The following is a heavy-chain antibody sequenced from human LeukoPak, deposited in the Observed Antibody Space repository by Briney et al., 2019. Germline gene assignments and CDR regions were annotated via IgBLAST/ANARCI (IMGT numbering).Heavy chain of an antibody. CDR2: ISGNSGST. CDR3: AKDPTYGDPGDY. Sequence: GGSLRLSCAASGFSFSNYAMTWVRQAPGKGLEWVSAISGNSGSTYYADSVKGRFTISRDNSKNMLYLQMNGLRAEDTAVYYCAKDPTYGDPGDYWGQGTLVTVSS. J-gene: IGHJ4*02. D-gene: IGHD4-17*01. CDR1: GFSFSNYA. V-gene: IGHV3-23*01.